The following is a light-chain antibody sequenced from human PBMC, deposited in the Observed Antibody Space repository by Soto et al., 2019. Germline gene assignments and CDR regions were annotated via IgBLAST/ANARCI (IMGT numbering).Light chain of an antibody. J-gene: IGKJ4*01. V-gene: IGKV3-11*01. CDR1: QLVVTD. CDR3: QSRTPWLT. Sequence: EISTPFWRASQLVVTDYLHWYQQKPGQAPRLLIYDASNRAPGVPARFSGSGFGTDFTLTISGLDPDDFAVYYCQSRTPWLTFGGGTKVDIK. CDR2: DAS.